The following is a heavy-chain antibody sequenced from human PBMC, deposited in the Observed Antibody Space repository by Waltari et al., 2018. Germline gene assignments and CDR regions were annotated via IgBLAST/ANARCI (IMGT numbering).Heavy chain of an antibody. Sequence: LEWIGYLYYSGTTNYNPSLKSRVTISVDTSKNQFSLKLNSVTAADTAVYYCATPGSGWLAPIDYWGQGALVTVSS. D-gene: IGHD6-19*01. CDR2: LYYSGTT. J-gene: IGHJ4*02. CDR3: ATPGSGWLAPIDY. V-gene: IGHV4-59*03.